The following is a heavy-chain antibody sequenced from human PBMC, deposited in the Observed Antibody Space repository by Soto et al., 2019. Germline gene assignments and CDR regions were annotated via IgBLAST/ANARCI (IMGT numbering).Heavy chain of an antibody. CDR3: ARDLRFSSSWFLIGCFDP. CDR2: INSDGSST. CDR1: GFTFSSYW. V-gene: IGHV3-74*01. Sequence: EVQLVESGGGLVQPGGSLRLSCAASGFTFSSYWMHWVRQAPGKGLVWVSRINSDGSSTNYADSVKGRFTISRDNAKNTLYLQMNSLRAEDTAVYYCARDLRFSSSWFLIGCFDPWGQGTLVTVSS. J-gene: IGHJ5*02. D-gene: IGHD6-13*01.